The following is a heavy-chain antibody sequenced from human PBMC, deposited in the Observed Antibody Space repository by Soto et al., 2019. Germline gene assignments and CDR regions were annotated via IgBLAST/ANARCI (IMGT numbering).Heavy chain of an antibody. J-gene: IGHJ4*02. V-gene: IGHV3-23*01. CDR3: ANGGGGFYSSGWFYFDY. D-gene: IGHD6-19*01. CDR1: GFTFSSYA. CDR2: ISGSGGST. Sequence: LSLTCAASGFTFSSYAMSWVRQAPGKGLEWVSAISGSGGSTYYADSVKGRFTISRDNSKNTLYLQMNSLRAEDTAVYYCANGGGGFYSSGWFYFDYWGQGTLVTVSS.